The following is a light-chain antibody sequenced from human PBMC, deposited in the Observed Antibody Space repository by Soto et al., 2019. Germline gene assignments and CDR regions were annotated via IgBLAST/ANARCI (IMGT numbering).Light chain of an antibody. CDR3: LQHSTYPLT. V-gene: IGKV1-17*01. CDR2: AAS. J-gene: IGKJ1*01. CDR1: QGIRND. Sequence: DIQMTQFPSSLSASVGDRVTITCRASQGIRNDLAWYQQKPGKAPKRLIYAASSLQSGVPSRFSGSGYGTDFTLAISSLQHEDFATFYCLQHSTYPLTFGQGTQVEIK.